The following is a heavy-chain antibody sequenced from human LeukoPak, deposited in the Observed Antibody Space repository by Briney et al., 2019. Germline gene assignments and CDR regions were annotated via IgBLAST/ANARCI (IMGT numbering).Heavy chain of an antibody. CDR1: GGSISSYY. D-gene: IGHD5-12*01. CDR2: IYYSGSA. V-gene: IGHV4-59*01. Sequence: SETLSLTCTVSGGSISSYYWSWIRQPPGKGLEWIGFIYYSGSANYNPSLRSRVTISVDTSKNQFSLKLTSVTAADTAVYYCARTGVVATSYFFDYWGHGTLVTVSS. J-gene: IGHJ4*01. CDR3: ARTGVVATSYFFDY.